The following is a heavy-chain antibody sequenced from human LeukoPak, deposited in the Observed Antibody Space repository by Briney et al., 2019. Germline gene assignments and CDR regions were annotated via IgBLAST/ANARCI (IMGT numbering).Heavy chain of an antibody. CDR1: GGSISSGGYY. V-gene: IGHV4-31*03. Sequence: SETLSLTCTVSGGSISSGGYYWSWIRQHPGKGLEWIGYIYYSGSTYYNPSLKSRVTISVDTSKNQFSLKLSSVTAADTAVYYCARTVAATSTYYYYYYMDVWGEGTTVTVSS. D-gene: IGHD2-15*01. J-gene: IGHJ6*03. CDR2: IYYSGST. CDR3: ARTVAATSTYYYYYYMDV.